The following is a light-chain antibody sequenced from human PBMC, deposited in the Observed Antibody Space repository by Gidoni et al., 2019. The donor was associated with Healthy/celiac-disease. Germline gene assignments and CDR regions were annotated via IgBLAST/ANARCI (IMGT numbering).Light chain of an antibody. CDR1: QRISSY. Sequence: DIQMTQSPSSLSASVGDRVTITCRASQRISSYLNWYQQKPGKAPKLLIYAASSLQSGVPSRFSGSGSGTDFTLTICSLQPEDFATYYCQQSYSTPLTFGGGTKVEIK. J-gene: IGKJ4*01. V-gene: IGKV1-39*01. CDR3: QQSYSTPLT. CDR2: AAS.